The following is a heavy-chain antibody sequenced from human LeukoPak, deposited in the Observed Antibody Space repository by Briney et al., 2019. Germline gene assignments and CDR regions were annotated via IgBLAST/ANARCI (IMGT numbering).Heavy chain of an antibody. J-gene: IGHJ1*01. CDR3: ARISGYYHAEYFQH. CDR2: IYHSGST. Sequence: PSETLSLTCAVSGGSISSGGYSWSWIRQPPGKGLEWIGYIYHSGSTYYNPSLKSRVTISVDTSKNQFSLKLSSVTAADTAVYYCARISGYYHAEYFQHWGQGTLVTVSS. D-gene: IGHD3-22*01. CDR1: GGSISSGGYS. V-gene: IGHV4-30-2*01.